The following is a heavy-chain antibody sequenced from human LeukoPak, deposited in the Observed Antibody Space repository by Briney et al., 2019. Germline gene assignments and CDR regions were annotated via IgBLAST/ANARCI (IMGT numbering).Heavy chain of an antibody. CDR2: MNPNSGNT. Sequence: ASVKVSCKASGYTFTSYDINWVRQATGQGLEWMGWMNPNSGNTGYAQKFQGRVTMTRNTSISTAYMELSSLRSEDTAVYYCARAQSSGYPVDYWGQGTLVTVSS. V-gene: IGHV1-8*01. CDR1: GYTFTSYD. J-gene: IGHJ4*02. CDR3: ARAQSSGYPVDY. D-gene: IGHD3-22*01.